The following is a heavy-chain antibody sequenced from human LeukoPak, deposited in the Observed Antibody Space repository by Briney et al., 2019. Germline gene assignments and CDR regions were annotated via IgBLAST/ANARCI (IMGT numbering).Heavy chain of an antibody. CDR1: GFTFNSYW. CDR2: INSDGSSK. Sequence: GGSLRLSCAASGFTFNSYWMHWLRQPPGKGLVWVSRINSDGSSKSYADSVKGRFTISRDNAKNTLYLQMNSLRDEDTAVYYCASVGILWFEGLWGQGTLVTVSS. J-gene: IGHJ4*02. CDR3: ASVGILWFEGL. V-gene: IGHV3-74*01. D-gene: IGHD3-10*01.